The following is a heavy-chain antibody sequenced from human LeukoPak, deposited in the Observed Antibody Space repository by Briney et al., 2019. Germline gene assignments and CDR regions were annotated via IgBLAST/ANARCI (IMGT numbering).Heavy chain of an antibody. CDR2: INPSGVST. V-gene: IGHV1-46*01. CDR1: GYTFTSYY. J-gene: IGHJ4*02. Sequence: ASVKVSCKASGYTFTSYYVHWVRQAPGQGLEWVGVINPSGVSTTYAQKFQGRVAMTRDRSTSTVYMELTSLRSEDTAVYYCARDIGSDFDYWGQGTLVTVSS. D-gene: IGHD6-25*01. CDR3: ARDIGSDFDY.